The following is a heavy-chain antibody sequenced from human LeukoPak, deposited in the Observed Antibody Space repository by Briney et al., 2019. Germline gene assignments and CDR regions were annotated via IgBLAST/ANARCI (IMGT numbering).Heavy chain of an antibody. CDR2: IRYDGSNK. Sequence: GGSLRLSCAASGFTFSSYEMNWVRQAPGKGLEWVAFIRYDGSNKYYADSVKGRFTISRDNSKNTLYLQMNSLRAEDTAVYYCARDEMATITALLDYWGQGTLVTVSS. D-gene: IGHD5-24*01. CDR1: GFTFSSYE. CDR3: ARDEMATITALLDY. V-gene: IGHV3-30*02. J-gene: IGHJ4*02.